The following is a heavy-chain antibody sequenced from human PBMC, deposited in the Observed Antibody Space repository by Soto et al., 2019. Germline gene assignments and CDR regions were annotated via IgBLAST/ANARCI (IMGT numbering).Heavy chain of an antibody. CDR2: INAGSDYI. D-gene: IGHD6-6*01. V-gene: IGHV3-21*01. CDR1: GFTFTAHS. J-gene: IGHJ5*02. Sequence: EGSLVESGGGLVRPRGSLRLSCAASGFTFTAHSFNWVRQAPGRGLEWVAYINAGSDYINYADSVRGRFTISRDNAKSTLYLQMNSLRAEDTAVYFCARERYSSSSYSRPQSFDAWGQGTLVTVSS. CDR3: ARERYSSSSYSRPQSFDA.